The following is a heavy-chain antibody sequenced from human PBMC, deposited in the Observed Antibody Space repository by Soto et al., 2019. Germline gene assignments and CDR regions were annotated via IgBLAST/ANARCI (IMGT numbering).Heavy chain of an antibody. V-gene: IGHV1-8*01. J-gene: IGHJ6*02. CDR2: MNPNSGNT. CDR3: ASRVVAQIWSGYYYGMDV. CDR1: GYTFTSYD. D-gene: IGHD3-3*01. Sequence: SVKVSCKASGYTFTSYDINWVRQATGQGLEWMGWMNPNSGNTGYAQKFQGRVTMTRNTSISTAYMELSSLRSEDTAVYYCASRVVAQIWSGYYYGMDVWGQGTKVTVAS.